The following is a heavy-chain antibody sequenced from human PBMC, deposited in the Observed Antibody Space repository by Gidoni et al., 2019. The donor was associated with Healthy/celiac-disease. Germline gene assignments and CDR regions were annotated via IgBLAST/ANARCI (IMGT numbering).Heavy chain of an antibody. CDR1: GFTFGGYY. J-gene: IGHJ3*02. CDR2: ISSSDSTI. D-gene: IGHD6-6*01. Sequence: QVQLVEYGGGLVKPGGSLRLACAASGFTFGGYYMSWIRQAPGKGLEWVSYISSSDSTIYYADAVKGRFTISRDNTKNSLYLQMNSLRAKDTAVYYCARGECPGSSPHDAFDIWGQGTMVTVSS. CDR3: ARGECPGSSPHDAFDI. V-gene: IGHV3-11*01.